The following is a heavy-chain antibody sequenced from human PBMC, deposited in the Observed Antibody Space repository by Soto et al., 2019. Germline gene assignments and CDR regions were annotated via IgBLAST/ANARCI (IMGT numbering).Heavy chain of an antibody. J-gene: IGHJ5*02. CDR2: ISAYNGNT. CDR3: ARTLPLGIAAAGCSSNNWFDP. Sequence: ASVKVSCKASGYTFTSYGISWVRQAPGQGLEWMGWISAYNGNTNYAQKFQGWVTMTRDTSISTAYMELSRLRSDDTAVYYCARTLPLGIAAAGCSSNNWFDPWGQGTLVTVSS. D-gene: IGHD6-13*01. CDR1: GYTFTSYG. V-gene: IGHV1-18*01.